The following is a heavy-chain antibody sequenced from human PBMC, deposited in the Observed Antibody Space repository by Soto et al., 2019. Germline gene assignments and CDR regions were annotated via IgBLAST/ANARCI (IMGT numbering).Heavy chain of an antibody. J-gene: IGHJ4*02. D-gene: IGHD3-10*01. Sequence: PGGSLRLSCAAAGFPFSGYGMHWVRQAPGKGLDWLATISSDGNNVYYADSVKGRFTISRDNYRDTLYLQMDSLRPEDTATYYCAKDSSYSSGHFYIFDNWGQGTLVTVSS. CDR1: GFPFSGYG. CDR2: ISSDGNNV. CDR3: AKDSSYSSGHFYIFDN. V-gene: IGHV3-30*18.